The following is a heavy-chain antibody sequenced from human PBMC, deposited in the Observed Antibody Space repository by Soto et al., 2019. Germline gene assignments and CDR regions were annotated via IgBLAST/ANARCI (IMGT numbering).Heavy chain of an antibody. CDR3: SKKTGIDPFGSYGLDV. D-gene: IGHD3-16*01. V-gene: IGHV1-69*01. CDR1: GGNFITFA. Sequence: QVELVQSGAEVKKPGSSVKVSCKASGGNFITFAISWVRQTPGQGLEWMGEIIAISSTTKSAHKFQDRVTISANGSPSTVHMELRNMKSEDTAIYFSSKKTGIDPFGSYGLDVWGQGTTVTVSS. CDR2: IIAISSTT. J-gene: IGHJ6*02.